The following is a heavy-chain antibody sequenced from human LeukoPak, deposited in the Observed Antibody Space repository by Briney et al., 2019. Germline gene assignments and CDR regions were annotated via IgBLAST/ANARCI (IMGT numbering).Heavy chain of an antibody. CDR3: ARDLSYFDY. J-gene: IGHJ4*02. CDR1: GYTFTSYY. V-gene: IGHV1-2*02. Sequence: ASVEVSCKASGYTFTSYYMHWVRQAPGQGLEWMGWINPNSGGTNYAQKFQGRVTMTRDTSISTAYMELSRLGSDDTAVYYCARDLSYFDYWGQGTLVTVSS. CDR2: INPNSGGT.